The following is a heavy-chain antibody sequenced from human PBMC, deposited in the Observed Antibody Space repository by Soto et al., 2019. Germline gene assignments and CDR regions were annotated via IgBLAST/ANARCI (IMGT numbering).Heavy chain of an antibody. D-gene: IGHD2-21*01. V-gene: IGHV3-11*06. CDR2: ISPKSTFR. CDR3: VRGGGGGLFEH. J-gene: IGHJ4*02. Sequence: VGSLRLSCATSGFPFNDYYMTWIRQAPGKGLEWLSHISPKSTFRNYADSVKGRFTISRDNTESSLFLQMNSLGVDDTAVYSCVRGGGGGLFEHWGQGVLVTVSS. CDR1: GFPFNDYY.